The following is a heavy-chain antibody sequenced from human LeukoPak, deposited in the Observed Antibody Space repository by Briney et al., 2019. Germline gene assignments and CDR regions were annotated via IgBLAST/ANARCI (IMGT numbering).Heavy chain of an antibody. J-gene: IGHJ4*02. V-gene: IGHV1-24*01. CDR3: ATEGWVVGATYYFDY. CDR1: GYTLTELS. D-gene: IGHD1-26*01. CDR2: FDPEDGET. Sequence: ASVKVSCKVSGYTLTELSMHWVRQAPGEGLEWMGGFDPEDGETIYAQKFQGRVTMTEDTSTDTAYMELSSLRSEDTAVYYCATEGWVVGATYYFDYWGQGTLVTVSS.